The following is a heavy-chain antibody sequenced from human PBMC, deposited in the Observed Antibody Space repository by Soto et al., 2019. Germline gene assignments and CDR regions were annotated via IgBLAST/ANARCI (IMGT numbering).Heavy chain of an antibody. Sequence: EVQLLESGGGLVQPGGSLRLSCAASGFTFSSYAMSWVRQAPGKGLEWVSVISGSGDSTYYADSVRGRFTISRDNSTNTLYLQMNSLRAEDTAVYYCAKDRDGAAAGPTKFYGMYVWGQGTTVTVSS. J-gene: IGHJ6*02. D-gene: IGHD6-13*01. CDR3: AKDRDGAAAGPTKFYGMYV. CDR1: GFTFSSYA. V-gene: IGHV3-23*01. CDR2: ISGSGDST.